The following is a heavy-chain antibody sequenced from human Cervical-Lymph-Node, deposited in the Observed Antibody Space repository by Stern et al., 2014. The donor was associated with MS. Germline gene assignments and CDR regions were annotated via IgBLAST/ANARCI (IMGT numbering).Heavy chain of an antibody. Sequence: QVQLVESGAEVKKPGASVKVSCKVSGYTLTELSMHWVRQAPGKGLEWMGGFDPEGGETIYAQKFQGRVTMTEDTSTDTAYMELSSLRSEDTAVYYCATPGGTPFSYYYYGMDVWGQGTTVTVSS. J-gene: IGHJ6*02. V-gene: IGHV1-24*01. CDR2: FDPEGGET. D-gene: IGHD1-14*01. CDR1: GYTLTELS. CDR3: ATPGGTPFSYYYYGMDV.